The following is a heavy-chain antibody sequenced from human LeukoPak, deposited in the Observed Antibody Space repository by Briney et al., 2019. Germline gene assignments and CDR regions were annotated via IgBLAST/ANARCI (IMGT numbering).Heavy chain of an antibody. Sequence: GGSLRLSCTASGFSFSYYYMSWIRQAPGKGLEWISYISGSGGVKWSADSVKGRFTISRDHVNSSLYLQMKRLGAEDTAMYYCGRRTSEGTTISLDRWGQGTLVIVSS. D-gene: IGHD2-21*02. CDR2: ISGSGGVK. V-gene: IGHV3-11*01. CDR3: GRRTSEGTTISLDR. J-gene: IGHJ5*02. CDR1: GFSFSYYY.